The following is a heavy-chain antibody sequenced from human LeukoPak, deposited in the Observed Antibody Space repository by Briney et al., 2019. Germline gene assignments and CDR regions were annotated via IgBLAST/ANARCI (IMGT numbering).Heavy chain of an antibody. V-gene: IGHV4-30-2*01. D-gene: IGHD3-16*01. J-gene: IGHJ3*02. Sequence: VKPSETLSLTCTVSGRSISSGGYCWSWIRQPPGTGLEWIGYIYHSGSTYYNPSLKRRATISVDRSTNQFSLKLSSVTAADTAVYYCARGLGSDAFDIWGQGTMVTVSS. CDR3: ARGLGSDAFDI. CDR1: GRSISSGGYC. CDR2: IYHSGST.